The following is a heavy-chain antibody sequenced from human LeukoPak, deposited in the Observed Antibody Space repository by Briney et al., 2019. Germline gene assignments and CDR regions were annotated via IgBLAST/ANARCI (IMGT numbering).Heavy chain of an antibody. CDR1: GFTFSSYS. V-gene: IGHV3-21*04. J-gene: IGHJ4*02. Sequence: GGSLRLSCAASGFTFSSYSMNWVRQAAGRGLEWVSSISSSSSYIYYADSVKGRFTISRDNAKNSLYLQMSSLSAEDTAMDDCARQGPEIDYWGQRTLLTVSS. CDR3: ARQGPEIDY. CDR2: ISSSSSYI.